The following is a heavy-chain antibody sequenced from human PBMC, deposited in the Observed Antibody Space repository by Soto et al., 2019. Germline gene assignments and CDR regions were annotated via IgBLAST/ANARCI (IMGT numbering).Heavy chain of an antibody. Sequence: PGGSLRLSCAASGFTFSNAWMNWVRQAPGKGLEWVGRIKSKTDGGTTDYAAPVKGRFTISRDDSKNKLYLQMNSLKTEDTAVYYCTSQVLYDSSGSVVPYYYGMDVWGQGTTVTVSS. CDR1: GFTFSNAW. V-gene: IGHV3-15*07. J-gene: IGHJ6*02. CDR2: IKSKTDGGTT. CDR3: TSQVLYDSSGSVVPYYYGMDV. D-gene: IGHD3-22*01.